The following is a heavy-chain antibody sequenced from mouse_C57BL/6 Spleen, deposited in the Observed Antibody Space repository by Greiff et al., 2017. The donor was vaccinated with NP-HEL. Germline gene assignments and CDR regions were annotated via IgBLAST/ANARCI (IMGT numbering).Heavy chain of an antibody. Sequence: VQLKESGAELVKPGASVKISCKASGYAFSSYWMNWVKQRPGKGLEWIGQIYPGDGDTNYNGKFKGKATLTADKSSSTAYMQLSSLTSEDSAVYFCARGGLRLFAYWGQGTLVTVSA. CDR1: GYAFSSYW. D-gene: IGHD2-4*01. CDR2: IYPGDGDT. V-gene: IGHV1-80*01. J-gene: IGHJ3*01. CDR3: ARGGLRLFAY.